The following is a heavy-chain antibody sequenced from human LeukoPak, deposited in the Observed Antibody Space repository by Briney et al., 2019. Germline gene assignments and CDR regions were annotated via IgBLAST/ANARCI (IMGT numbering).Heavy chain of an antibody. V-gene: IGHV5-51*01. CDR2: IYPGDSDT. D-gene: IGHD3-10*01. Sequence: GESLKISCKGSGYSFTRYWIGWVRQMPGKGLEWMGIIYPGDSDTRYSPSFQGQVTISADKSISTAYLQWSSLKASDTAMYYCARLSRFGESHYYYYYMDVWGKGTTVTISS. CDR3: ARLSRFGESHYYYYYMDV. J-gene: IGHJ6*03. CDR1: GYSFTRYW.